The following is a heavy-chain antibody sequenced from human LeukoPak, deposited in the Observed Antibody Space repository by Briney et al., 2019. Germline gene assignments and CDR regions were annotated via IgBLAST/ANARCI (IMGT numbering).Heavy chain of an antibody. D-gene: IGHD3-3*01. CDR3: AKGDDPITIFGVVXXDY. J-gene: IGHJ4*02. CDR1: GFTFSTYA. CDR2: ISGSGGTT. V-gene: IGHV3-23*01. Sequence: PGGSLRLSCAASGFTFSTYAMSWVRQAPGKGLEWVSTISGSGGTTDYADSVKGRFTISRDNSKSTLYLQMNSLRAEDTAVYYCAKGDDPITIFGVVXXDYWGQGTLVTVSS.